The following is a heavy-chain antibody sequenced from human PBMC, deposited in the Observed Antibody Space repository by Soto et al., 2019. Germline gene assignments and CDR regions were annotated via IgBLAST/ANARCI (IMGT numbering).Heavy chain of an antibody. CDR2: IGGSGGST. Sequence: GGSLRLSCAASGFTFSSYAMSWVRQAPGKGLEWVSAIGGSGGSTYYADSVKGRFTISRDNSKNTLYLQMNSLRAEDTAVYYCAKAPIEEETPRRGFATWGQGTLVTVP. CDR3: AKAPIEEETPRRGFAT. J-gene: IGHJ5*02. CDR1: GFTFSSYA. V-gene: IGHV3-23*01.